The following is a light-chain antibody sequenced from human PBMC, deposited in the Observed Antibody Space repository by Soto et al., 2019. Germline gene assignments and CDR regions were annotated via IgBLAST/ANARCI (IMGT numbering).Light chain of an antibody. V-gene: IGLV2-14*03. Sequence: QSVLTQPASVSGSPGQSITISCSGTSSAIGSYDHVACYQQFPGKSRKLLIYAVSDRPSGVSERFSGSKSGISASLTISGLQTEDEADYYCISYTDRQSYLFGTGTKVTVL. CDR1: SSAIGSYDH. J-gene: IGLJ1*01. CDR3: ISYTDRQSYL. CDR2: AVS.